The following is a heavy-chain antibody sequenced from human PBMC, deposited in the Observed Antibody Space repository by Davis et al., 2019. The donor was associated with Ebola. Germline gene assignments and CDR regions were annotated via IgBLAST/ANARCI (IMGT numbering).Heavy chain of an antibody. CDR3: ARGIAARPVDY. J-gene: IGHJ4*02. CDR1: GYTFTGYY. D-gene: IGHD6-6*01. Sequence: ASVKVSCKASGYTFTGYYMHWVRQAPGQGLEWMGWINPNSGGTNYAQKLQGRVTMTTDTSTSTAYMELRGLRSDDTAVYYCARGIAARPVDYWGQGTLVTVSS. V-gene: IGHV1-2*02. CDR2: INPNSGGT.